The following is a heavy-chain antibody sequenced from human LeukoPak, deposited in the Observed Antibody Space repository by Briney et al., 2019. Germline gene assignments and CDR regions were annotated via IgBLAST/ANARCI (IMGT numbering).Heavy chain of an antibody. CDR3: ARVGAVAAADC. CDR1: GFIVSSKY. CDR2: IFSGDST. J-gene: IGHJ4*02. Sequence: PGGSLRLSCAASGFIVSSKYISWVRQAPGKGLEWVSIIFSGDSTYYADSVKGRFTISRDNSKNTVYLQMNSLRAEDTAVYYCARVGAVAAADCWGQGTLVTVSS. V-gene: IGHV3-66*01. D-gene: IGHD6-19*01.